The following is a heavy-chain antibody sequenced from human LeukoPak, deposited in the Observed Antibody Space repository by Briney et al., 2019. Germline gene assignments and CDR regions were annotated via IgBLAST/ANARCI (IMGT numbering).Heavy chain of an antibody. CDR1: GFTFSVYS. Sequence: GGSLRLSCEASGFTFSVYSMNWVRQAPGKGLEWVSSISGTGSHIYSADSMKGRFIISRDNAKNTLYLQMNSLRAEDTAVYYCATSGRIKRDAFDIWGQGTMVTVSS. V-gene: IGHV3-21*01. D-gene: IGHD1-26*01. CDR2: ISGTGSHI. CDR3: ATSGRIKRDAFDI. J-gene: IGHJ3*02.